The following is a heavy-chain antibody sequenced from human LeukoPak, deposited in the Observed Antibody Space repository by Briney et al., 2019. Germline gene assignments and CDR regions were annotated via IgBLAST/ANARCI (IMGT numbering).Heavy chain of an antibody. V-gene: IGHV3-9*01. D-gene: IGHD6-19*01. J-gene: IGHJ4*02. Sequence: PGGSLRLSCAASGFTFDDYAMHWVRQAPGKGLEWVSGISWNSGSIGYADSVKGRFTISRDNAKNSLYLRMNSLRAEDTALYYCAKARAVAGISYYFDYWGQGTLVTVSS. CDR3: AKARAVAGISYYFDY. CDR2: ISWNSGSI. CDR1: GFTFDDYA.